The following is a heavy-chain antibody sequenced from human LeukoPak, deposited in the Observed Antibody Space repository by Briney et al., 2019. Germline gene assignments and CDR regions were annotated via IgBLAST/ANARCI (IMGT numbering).Heavy chain of an antibody. V-gene: IGHV3-21*01. D-gene: IGHD3-10*01. Sequence: GGSLRLSCAASGFIFSNVWMSWVRQAPGKGLEWVSSISSSSSYIYYADSVKGRFTISRDNAKNSLYLQMNSLRAEDTAVYYCAKSMVRGVITRFDYWGQGTLVTVSS. J-gene: IGHJ4*02. CDR2: ISSSSSYI. CDR3: AKSMVRGVITRFDY. CDR1: GFIFSNVW.